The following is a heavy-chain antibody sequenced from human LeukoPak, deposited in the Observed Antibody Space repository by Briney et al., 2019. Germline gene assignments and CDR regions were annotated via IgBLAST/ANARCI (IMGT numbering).Heavy chain of an antibody. CDR1: GGSISSGGYY. D-gene: IGHD3-22*01. V-gene: IGHV4-31*03. CDR2: IYYSGST. CDR3: ARDAVYYYDSSGRAADAFDI. Sequence: SQTLSLTCTVSGGSISSGGYYRSWIRQHPGKGLEWIGYIYYSGSTYYNPSLKSRVTISVDTSKNQFSLKLSSVTAADTAVYYCARDAVYYYDSSGRAADAFDIWGQGTMVTVSS. J-gene: IGHJ3*02.